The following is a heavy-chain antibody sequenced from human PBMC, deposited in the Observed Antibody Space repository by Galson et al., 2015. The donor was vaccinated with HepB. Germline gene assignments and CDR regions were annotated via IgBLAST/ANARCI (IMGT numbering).Heavy chain of an antibody. CDR1: GFTFSTYS. CDR2: ISSSGSYI. CDR3: VRGTFDYGGPKSFFDI. D-gene: IGHD4-17*01. V-gene: IGHV3-21*01. J-gene: IGHJ3*02. Sequence: SLRLSCAASGFTFSTYSMNWVRQAPGKGLEWVSSISSSGSYIYYADSVKGRFTISRDNAKNSLYLQMNSLRAEDTAVYYCVRGTFDYGGPKSFFDIWGQGTMVTVSS.